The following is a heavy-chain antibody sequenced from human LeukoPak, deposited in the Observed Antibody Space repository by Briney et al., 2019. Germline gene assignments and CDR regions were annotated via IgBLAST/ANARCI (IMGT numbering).Heavy chain of an antibody. CDR2: VYTSGTT. D-gene: IGHD3-10*01. CDR3: ARGVYHYGSGTINWFDP. CDR1: GGSISSGSYY. V-gene: IGHV4-61*02. Sequence: PSETLSLTCTVSGGSISSGSYYSSWIRRPAGKGLEWIGRVYTSGTTNYNPSLKSRVTISLDTSKNQFSLKLNSVTAADTAIYYCARGVYHYGSGTINWFDPWGQGTLVTVSS. J-gene: IGHJ5*02.